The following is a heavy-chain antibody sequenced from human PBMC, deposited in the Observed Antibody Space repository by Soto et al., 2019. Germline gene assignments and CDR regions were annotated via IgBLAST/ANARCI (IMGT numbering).Heavy chain of an antibody. V-gene: IGHV4-31*03. Sequence: ASETLSLTCTVSGGSISCGGYYWSWIRQFPGKGLEWIGDINHTGTTHYNPSLKSRVTISVDTSKNQFSLRLSSVTAADTAIYYCATSIKVFGLLIHPFDPWGQGTQVTVSS. CDR2: INHTGTT. CDR3: ATSIKVFGLLIHPFDP. J-gene: IGHJ5*02. D-gene: IGHD3-3*01. CDR1: GGSISCGGYY.